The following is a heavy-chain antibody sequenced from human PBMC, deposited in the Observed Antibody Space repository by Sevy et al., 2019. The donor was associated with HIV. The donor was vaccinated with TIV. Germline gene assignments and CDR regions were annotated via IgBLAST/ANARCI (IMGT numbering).Heavy chain of an antibody. V-gene: IGHV3-30*04. Sequence: GGSLRLSCTASGLTFSTYGLHWVRQAPGKGLEWVAVILYDGSNKYYGDSVKGRFTISRDNSKNTLYLQMNSLRGDDTAVYYCASGLAALPGYYYGMDVWGQGTTVTVSS. D-gene: IGHD6-6*01. CDR3: ASGLAALPGYYYGMDV. J-gene: IGHJ6*02. CDR2: ILYDGSNK. CDR1: GLTFSTYG.